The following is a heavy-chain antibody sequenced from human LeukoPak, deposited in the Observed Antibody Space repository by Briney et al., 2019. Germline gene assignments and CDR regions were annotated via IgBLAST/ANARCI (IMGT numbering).Heavy chain of an antibody. V-gene: IGHV3-64*01. D-gene: IGHD1-26*01. J-gene: IGHJ4*02. Sequence: GGSLRLSCAASGFTFSSCAMHWVRQAPGKGLEYVSAISSNGGSTYYANSVKGRFTISRDNSKNTLYLQMGSLRAEDMAVYYCARAGGSYDYWGQGTLVTVSS. CDR2: ISSNGGST. CDR3: ARAGGSYDY. CDR1: GFTFSSCA.